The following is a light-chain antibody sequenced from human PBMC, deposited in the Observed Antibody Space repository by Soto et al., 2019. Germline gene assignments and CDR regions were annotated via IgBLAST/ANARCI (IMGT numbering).Light chain of an antibody. CDR3: SSYTSSSTPYV. Sequence: QSALTQPAYVSGSPGQSITISCTGTSSDVGGYNYVSWYQQYPGKAPKLMIYEVSNRPSGVSNRFSGSKSGNTASLTISGLQAEDEADYYCSSYTSSSTPYVFGTGTKVTVL. CDR1: SSDVGGYNY. V-gene: IGLV2-14*01. J-gene: IGLJ1*01. CDR2: EVS.